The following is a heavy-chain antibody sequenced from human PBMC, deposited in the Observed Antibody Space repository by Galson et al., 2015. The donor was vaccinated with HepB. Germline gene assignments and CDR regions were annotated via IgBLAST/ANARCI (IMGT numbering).Heavy chain of an antibody. CDR1: GYTFTSYA. CDR2: INAGNGNT. J-gene: IGHJ6*02. CDR3: ARESNTDYYYYYGMDV. Sequence: SVKVSCKASGYTFTSYAMHWVRQAPGQRLEWMGWINAGNGNTKYSQKFQGRVTITRDTSASTAYMELSSLRSEVTAVYYCARESNTDYYYYYGMDVWGQGTTVTVSS. V-gene: IGHV1-3*01.